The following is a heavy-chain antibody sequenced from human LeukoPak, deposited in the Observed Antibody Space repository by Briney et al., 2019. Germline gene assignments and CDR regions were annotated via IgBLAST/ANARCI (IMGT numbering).Heavy chain of an antibody. V-gene: IGHV3-66*01. CDR1: GFTVSSNY. CDR2: IYSGGNT. CDR3: ARSWGGGSGWYHFDY. J-gene: IGHJ4*02. Sequence: GGSLRLSCAASGFTVSSNYISWVRQAPGKGLEWVSIIYSGGNTYYADSVRGRFTISRDNPKNTLYLQLSSLRAEDTALYYCARSWGGGSGWYHFDYWGQGALVTVSS. D-gene: IGHD6-19*01.